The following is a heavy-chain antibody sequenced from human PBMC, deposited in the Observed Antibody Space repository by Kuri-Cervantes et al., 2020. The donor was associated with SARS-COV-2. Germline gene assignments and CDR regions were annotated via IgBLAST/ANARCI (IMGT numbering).Heavy chain of an antibody. D-gene: IGHD2/OR15-2a*01. CDR1: GFTVSSNY. Sequence: GESLKISCAASGFTVSSNYMSWVRQAPGKGLEWVSVIYSGGSTYYADSVKGRFTISRDNSKNTLYLQMNSLRAEDTAVYYCAKDFKYYKSEYFQHWGQGTRVTGSS. CDR2: IYSGGST. V-gene: IGHV3-53*01. J-gene: IGHJ1*01. CDR3: AKDFKYYKSEYFQH.